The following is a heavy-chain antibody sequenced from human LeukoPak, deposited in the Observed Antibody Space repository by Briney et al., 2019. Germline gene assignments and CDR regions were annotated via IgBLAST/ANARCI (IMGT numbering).Heavy chain of an antibody. CDR3: ARASPYYDFWSGYCPDPSYYMDV. V-gene: IGHV4-59*01. Sequence: PSETLSLTCTVSGGSISSYYWSWIRQPPGKGLEWIGYIYYSGSTNYNPSLKSRVTISVDTSKNQFSLKLSSVTAADTAVYYCARASPYYDFWSGYCPDPSYYMDVWGKGTTVTVSS. CDR1: GGSISSYY. CDR2: IYYSGST. J-gene: IGHJ6*03. D-gene: IGHD3-3*01.